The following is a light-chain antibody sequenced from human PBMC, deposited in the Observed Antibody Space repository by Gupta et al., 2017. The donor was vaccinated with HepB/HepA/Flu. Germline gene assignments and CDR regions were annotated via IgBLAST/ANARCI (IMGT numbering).Light chain of an antibody. CDR2: AAS. J-gene: IGKJ2*01. V-gene: IGKV1-39*01. CDR1: QSISSY. CDR3: QQSDSTPNT. Sequence: DIQMTQSPSSLSASVGDRVTITCRASQSISSYLNWYQQKPGKAPKLLIYAASSLQSGVPSRFSGSASGTDFTLTISRLQPEDFATYYCQQSDSTPNTFGQGTKLEIK.